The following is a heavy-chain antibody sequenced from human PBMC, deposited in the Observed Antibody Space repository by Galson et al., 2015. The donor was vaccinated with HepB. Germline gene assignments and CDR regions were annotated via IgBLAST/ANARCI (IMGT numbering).Heavy chain of an antibody. J-gene: IGHJ3*02. CDR3: ARHVAAAGSSDDAFDI. V-gene: IGHV5-51*01. D-gene: IGHD6-13*01. Sequence: QSGAEVKEPGESLKISCQGSGYSFTNYWIGWVRQMPGKGLEWMGIIYPGDFDIRYSPPFQGQVTISADKSTSTAYLHWSSLQASDTAIYYCARHVAAAGSSDDAFDIWGQGTMVTVSS. CDR1: GYSFTNYW. CDR2: IYPGDFDI.